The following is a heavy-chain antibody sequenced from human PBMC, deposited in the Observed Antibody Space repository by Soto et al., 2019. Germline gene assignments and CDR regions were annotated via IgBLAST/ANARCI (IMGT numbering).Heavy chain of an antibody. CDR1: GSTFSSYA. CDR3: ARDTGDGTFDF. Sequence: ASVTFSFTASGSTFSSYAMDWVRQAPGQRLEWMGWINAGYGNTKSSQKFQDRVTISRDTSASTAYMELTSLRSEDTAVYYCARDTGDGTFDFWGQGTLVTVSS. CDR2: INAGYGNT. J-gene: IGHJ4*02. D-gene: IGHD7-27*01. V-gene: IGHV1-3*01.